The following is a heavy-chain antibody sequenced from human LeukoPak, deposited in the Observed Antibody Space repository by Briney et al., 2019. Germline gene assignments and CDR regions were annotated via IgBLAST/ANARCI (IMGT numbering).Heavy chain of an antibody. CDR2: INPNNGDT. CDR1: GYTFTNYF. D-gene: IGHD5-12*01. Sequence: ASVKVSCKASGYTFTNYFIHWVRQAPEQGLEWMGWINPNNGDTASAQNFQGRVTLTSDTSTRTAYMELRRLRYDDTAVYYCARGEVAMADWGQGARVTVSS. V-gene: IGHV1-2*02. J-gene: IGHJ4*02. CDR3: ARGEVAMAD.